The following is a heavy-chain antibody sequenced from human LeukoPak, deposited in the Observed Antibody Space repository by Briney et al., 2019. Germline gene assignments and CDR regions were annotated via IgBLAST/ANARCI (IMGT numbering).Heavy chain of an antibody. CDR1: GGSISSGAYY. Sequence: SETLSLTCTVSGGSISSGAYYWSWIRQHPGRGLEWIGYIYYSGSTYYNPSLKGRVTISVDTSKDQFSLRLSSVTAADTAVYYCVSGNGYDFRYFDYWGQGTLVTVSS. D-gene: IGHD5-12*01. J-gene: IGHJ4*02. V-gene: IGHV4-31*03. CDR3: VSGNGYDFRYFDY. CDR2: IYYSGST.